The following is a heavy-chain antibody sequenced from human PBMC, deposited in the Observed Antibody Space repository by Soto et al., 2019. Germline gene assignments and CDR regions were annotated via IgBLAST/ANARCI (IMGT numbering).Heavy chain of an antibody. CDR3: ARDRLVAATSAPPYCYYGMDV. Sequence: PGGSLRLSCATSGSTFSSYSMNWVRQAPGMGLEWVSSISSSSRYIYYADSVRGRFTISRDNAKNSLYLQINSLRAEDTAVYYCARDRLVAATSAPPYCYYGMDVWGQGTTVTVSS. CDR1: GSTFSSYS. J-gene: IGHJ6*02. CDR2: ISSSSRYI. D-gene: IGHD2-15*01. V-gene: IGHV3-21*01.